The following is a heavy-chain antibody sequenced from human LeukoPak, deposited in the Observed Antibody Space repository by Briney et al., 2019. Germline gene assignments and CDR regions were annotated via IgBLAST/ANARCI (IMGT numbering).Heavy chain of an antibody. CDR3: ARVYQLLLIDY. CDR1: GGSISSGGYY. Sequence: SETLSLTCTVSGGSISSGGYYWSWIRQPPGKGLEWIGYIYYSGSTNYNPSLKRRVTISVDTSKNQFSLKLSSVTAADTAVYYCARVYQLLLIDYWGQGTLVTVSS. CDR2: IYYSGST. J-gene: IGHJ4*02. V-gene: IGHV4-61*08. D-gene: IGHD2-2*01.